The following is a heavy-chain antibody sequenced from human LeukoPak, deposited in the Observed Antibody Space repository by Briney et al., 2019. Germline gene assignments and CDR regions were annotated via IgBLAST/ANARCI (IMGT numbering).Heavy chain of an antibody. V-gene: IGHV4-30-4*08. J-gene: IGHJ4*02. D-gene: IGHD2-15*01. CDR2: IYYSGST. Sequence: SQTLSLTCTVSGGSIRSGDYYWSWIRQPPGKGLEWIGYIYYSGSTYYNPSLKSRVTISVDTSKNQFSLKMSAVTAADTAVYYCGRDSPVVDWGQGTLVTVSS. CDR1: GGSIRSGDYY. CDR3: GRDSPVVD.